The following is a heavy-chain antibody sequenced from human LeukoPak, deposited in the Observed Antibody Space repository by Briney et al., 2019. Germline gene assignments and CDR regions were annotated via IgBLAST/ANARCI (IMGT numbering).Heavy chain of an antibody. CDR3: ARARGLQMRYYFDY. J-gene: IGHJ4*02. CDR1: GFTFSSYS. V-gene: IGHV3-48*01. D-gene: IGHD4-11*01. Sequence: GGSLRLSCAASGFTFSSYSMEWVRQAPGKGLEWVSYISSSTGSTYYADSVKGRFTISRDNAKNSLYLQMNSLRAEDTAVYYCARARGLQMRYYFDYWGQGTLVTVSS. CDR2: ISSSTGST.